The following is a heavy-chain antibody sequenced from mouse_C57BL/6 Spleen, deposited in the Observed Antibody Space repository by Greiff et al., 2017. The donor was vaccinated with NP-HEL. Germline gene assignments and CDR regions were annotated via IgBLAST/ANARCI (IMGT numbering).Heavy chain of an antibody. CDR1: GYTFTSYW. J-gene: IGHJ2*01. Sequence: QVQLKQPGAELVKPGASVKMSCKASGYTFTSYWITWVKQRPGQGLEWIGDIYPGSGSTNYNEKFKSKATLTVDTSSSTAYMQLSSLTSEDSAVYYCARSGLGRGIYFDYWGQGTTLTVSS. D-gene: IGHD4-1*01. V-gene: IGHV1-55*01. CDR3: ARSGLGRGIYFDY. CDR2: IYPGSGST.